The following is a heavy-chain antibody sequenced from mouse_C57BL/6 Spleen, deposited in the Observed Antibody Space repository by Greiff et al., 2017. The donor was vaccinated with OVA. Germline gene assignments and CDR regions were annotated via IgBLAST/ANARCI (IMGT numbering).Heavy chain of an antibody. D-gene: IGHD3-2*02. CDR2: IDPETGGT. V-gene: IGHV1-15*01. Sequence: QVQLQQSGAELVRPGASVTLSCKASGYTFTDYEMHWVKQTPVHGLEWIGAIDPETGGTAYNQKFKGKAILTADKSSSTAYMELRSLTSEDSAVYYSTRDSAGYGAYWGQGTLVTVSA. CDR3: TRDSAGYGAY. CDR1: GYTFTDYE. J-gene: IGHJ3*01.